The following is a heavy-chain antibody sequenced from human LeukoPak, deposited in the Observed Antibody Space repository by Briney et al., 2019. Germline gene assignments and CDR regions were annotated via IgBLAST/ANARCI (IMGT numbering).Heavy chain of an antibody. CDR1: GGSISSGGYY. CDR2: IYYSGST. J-gene: IGHJ3*02. Sequence: SETLSLTCTVSGGSISSGGYYWSWIRQHPGKGLEWIGYIYYSGSTYYNPSLKSRVTISVDTSKNQFSLKLSSVTAADTAVYYCARGQMYYYDSSGYGPGAFDIWGQGTMVTVSS. D-gene: IGHD3-22*01. CDR3: ARGQMYYYDSSGYGPGAFDI. V-gene: IGHV4-31*03.